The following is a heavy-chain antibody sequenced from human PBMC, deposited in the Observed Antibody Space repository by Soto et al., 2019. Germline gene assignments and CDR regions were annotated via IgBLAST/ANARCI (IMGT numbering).Heavy chain of an antibody. D-gene: IGHD4-17*01. J-gene: IGHJ4*02. CDR1: GGTVSGYY. Sequence: SETLSLTCAVYGGTVSGYYGSWIRQPPGKGLEWIGEIYYSGSTNYNPSLKSRVTISVDTSKNQFSLKLSSVTAADTAVYYCARRVPTYGIVDYWGQGTLVTVSS. V-gene: IGHV4-34*01. CDR3: ARRVPTYGIVDY. CDR2: IYYSGST.